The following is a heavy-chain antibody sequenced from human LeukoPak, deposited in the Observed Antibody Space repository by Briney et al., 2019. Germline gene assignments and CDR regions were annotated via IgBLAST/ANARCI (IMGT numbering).Heavy chain of an antibody. V-gene: IGHV1-69*13. D-gene: IGHD1-1*01. CDR3: ASPSHHLEGPFDY. Sequence: SAKVSCKASGGTFISYAISWVRQAPGQGLEWMGGIIPIFGTTNYAQRFQGRVTITADESTSTAYMELSSLRSEDTAMYYCASPSHHLEGPFDYWGQGTLVTVSS. J-gene: IGHJ4*02. CDR1: GGTFISYA. CDR2: IIPIFGTT.